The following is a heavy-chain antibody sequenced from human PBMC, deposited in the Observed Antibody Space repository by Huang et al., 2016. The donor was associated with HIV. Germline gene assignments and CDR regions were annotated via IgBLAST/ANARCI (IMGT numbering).Heavy chain of an antibody. Sequence: QVQLVQSGAEVKKPGASVKVSCKASGFNFNNYDFNWVRQASGQGLEWMGWMNPKSGNTGEAQKVQGRVTITRNTSITTAYMELRRLRSEDTAVYYCARARGFLYDSTGYYSRYYFDSWGQGTLVTISS. V-gene: IGHV1-8*03. CDR3: ARARGFLYDSTGYYSRYYFDS. J-gene: IGHJ4*02. CDR1: GFNFNNYD. D-gene: IGHD3-22*01. CDR2: MNPKSGNT.